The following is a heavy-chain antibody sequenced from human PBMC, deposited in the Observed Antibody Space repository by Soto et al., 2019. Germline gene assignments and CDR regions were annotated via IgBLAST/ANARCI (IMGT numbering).Heavy chain of an antibody. Sequence: ASVKVSCEACGGTFSSYTISWVRQAPGQGLEWMGRIIPILGIANYAQKFQGRVTITADKSTSTAYMELSSLRSEDTAVYYCARGGSGYDLEPIDYWGQGTLVTVSS. CDR1: GGTFSSYT. CDR2: IIPILGIA. D-gene: IGHD5-12*01. J-gene: IGHJ4*02. V-gene: IGHV1-69*02. CDR3: ARGGSGYDLEPIDY.